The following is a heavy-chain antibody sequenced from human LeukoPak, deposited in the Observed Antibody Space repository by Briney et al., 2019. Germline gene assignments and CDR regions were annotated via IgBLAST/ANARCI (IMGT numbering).Heavy chain of an antibody. CDR3: ARGPRGYCTNGVRSARPGFDY. CDR1: GGSFSGYY. V-gene: IGHV4-34*01. D-gene: IGHD2-8*01. J-gene: IGHJ4*02. CDR2: INHSGST. Sequence: PSETLSLTCAVYGGSFSGYYWSWIRQPPGKGLEWIGEINHSGSTNYNPSLKSRVTISVDTSKNQFSLKLSSVTAADTAVYYCARGPRGYCTNGVRSARPGFDYWGQGTLVTVSS.